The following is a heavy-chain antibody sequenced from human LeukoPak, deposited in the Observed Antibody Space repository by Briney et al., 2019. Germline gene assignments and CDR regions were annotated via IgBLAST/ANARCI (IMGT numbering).Heavy chain of an antibody. CDR2: IYYGGYT. J-gene: IGHJ4*02. V-gene: IGHV4-39*07. CDR3: ARGVVPTYYDSSGYYSS. D-gene: IGHD3-22*01. CDR1: GGSISSNNYY. Sequence: SETLSLTCTVSGGSISSNNYYWGWIRQPPGKGLEWIGSIYYGGYTYYNPSLKSRVTISIDTSKKQFSLKLSSVTAADTAVYYCARGVVPTYYDSSGYYSSWGQGTLVTVSS.